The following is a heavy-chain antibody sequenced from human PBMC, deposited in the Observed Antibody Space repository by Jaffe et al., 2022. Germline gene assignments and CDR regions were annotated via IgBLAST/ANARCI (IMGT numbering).Heavy chain of an antibody. CDR1: GFTFRNYG. Sequence: QVQLVESGGGVVQPGRSLRLSCAASGFTFRNYGMHWVRQAPGKGLDWVSFISYDGRNTYYAGSVKGRFTISRDNSRNTLYLQMNSLRAEDTAVYYCAKVYYYGSGSQQKYYFDYWGQGTLVTVSS. V-gene: IGHV3-30*18. D-gene: IGHD3-10*01. CDR2: ISYDGRNT. J-gene: IGHJ4*02. CDR3: AKVYYYGSGSQQKYYFDY.